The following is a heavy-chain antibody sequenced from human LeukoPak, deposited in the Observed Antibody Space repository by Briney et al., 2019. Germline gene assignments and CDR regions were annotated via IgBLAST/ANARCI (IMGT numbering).Heavy chain of an antibody. J-gene: IGHJ4*02. CDR1: GGSFSGYY. V-gene: IGHV4-34*01. CDR2: INHSGST. D-gene: IGHD5-24*01. Sequence: SETLSLTCAVYGGSFSGYYWSWIRQPPGKGLEWIGEINHSGSTNYNPSLKSRVTISVDTSKNQFSLKLSSVTAADTAVYYCARGLDGRFDYWGQGTLVTVSP. CDR3: ARGLDGRFDY.